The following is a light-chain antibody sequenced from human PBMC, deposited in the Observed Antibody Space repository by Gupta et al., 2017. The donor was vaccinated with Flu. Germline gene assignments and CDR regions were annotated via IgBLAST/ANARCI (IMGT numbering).Light chain of an antibody. J-gene: IGLJ1*01. CDR2: QDS. CDR1: NLGNKY. Sequence: SFELTQPPSVSVSPGQTANITCSGDNLGNKYACWYQQKSGQSPVLVIYQDSKRPSGIPGRFSGSSSGNTATLTITGAQAVEEDDYYCQAGDRNTDYVFGAGTKVTVL. CDR3: QAGDRNTDYV. V-gene: IGLV3-1*01.